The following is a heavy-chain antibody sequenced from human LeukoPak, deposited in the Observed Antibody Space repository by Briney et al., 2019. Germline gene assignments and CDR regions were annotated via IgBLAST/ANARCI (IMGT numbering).Heavy chain of an antibody. Sequence: PGGSLRLSCAASGFTFSTYAMSWVRQAPGKGLEWVSGSSGSGGTTYYADSVKGRFTISRYNSKNTLYLQMNSLRAEDSAVYYCAKDSNGGGLEVTIGGYFDFWGQGTLVTVSS. J-gene: IGHJ4*02. V-gene: IGHV3-23*01. CDR2: SSGSGGTT. D-gene: IGHD3-16*01. CDR1: GFTFSTYA. CDR3: AKDSNGGGLEVTIGGYFDF.